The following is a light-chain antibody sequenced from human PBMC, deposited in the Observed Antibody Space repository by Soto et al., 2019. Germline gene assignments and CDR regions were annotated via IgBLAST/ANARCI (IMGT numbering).Light chain of an antibody. J-gene: IGLJ1*01. V-gene: IGLV2-14*01. Sequence: QSALTQPASVSGTPGPSITISCTGTSSDFGGYNYVSWYQQHPGRAPKVLIYDASNRPAGVSDRFSGSRSGNTASLTISGLHSEDEADYYCCSYTSSNSLVFGTGTKATVL. CDR2: DAS. CDR1: SSDFGGYNY. CDR3: CSYTSSNSLV.